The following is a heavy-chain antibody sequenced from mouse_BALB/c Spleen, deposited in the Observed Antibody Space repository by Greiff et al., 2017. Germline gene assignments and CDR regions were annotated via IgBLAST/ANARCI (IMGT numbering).Heavy chain of an antibody. Sequence: EVMLVESGGGLVKPGGSLKLSCAASGFTFSDYYMYWVRQTPEKRLEWVATISDGGSYTYYPDSVKGRFTISRDNAKNNLYLQMSSLKSEDTAMYYCAREGNWSYFDYWGQGTTLTVSS. CDR2: ISDGGSYT. D-gene: IGHD4-1*01. V-gene: IGHV5-4*02. CDR3: AREGNWSYFDY. CDR1: GFTFSDYY. J-gene: IGHJ2*01.